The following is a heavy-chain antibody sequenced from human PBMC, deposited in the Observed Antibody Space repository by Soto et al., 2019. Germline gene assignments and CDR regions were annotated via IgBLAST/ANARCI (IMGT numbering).Heavy chain of an antibody. CDR3: ARGRYGDY. CDR2: ISAHNGNT. J-gene: IGHJ4*02. Sequence: QVHLVQSGAEVKRPGASVKVSCKGYGYTFTTYGITWVRQAPGQGLEWVGWISAHNGNTNYAQKLQGRVTVTRDTSTSTAYTELRSLISDDTAVYYCARGRYGDYWGQGALVTVSS. V-gene: IGHV1-18*01. CDR1: GYTFTTYG. D-gene: IGHD1-1*01.